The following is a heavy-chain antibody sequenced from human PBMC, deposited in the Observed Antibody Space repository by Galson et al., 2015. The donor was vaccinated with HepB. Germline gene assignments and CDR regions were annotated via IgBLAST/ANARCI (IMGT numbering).Heavy chain of an antibody. CDR3: AKSELFQLPPFVDY. D-gene: IGHD2-2*01. V-gene: IGHV3-23*01. J-gene: IGHJ4*02. CDR2: MSGSGGDT. CDR1: GFTFSSSA. Sequence: SLRLSCAASGFTFSSSAMTWVRQAPGKGLEWVSAMSGSGGDTYYADSVKGRFTISRDNSKNTLYLQMNSLRAEDTAVYYCAKSELFQLPPFVDYWGQGTLVTVSS.